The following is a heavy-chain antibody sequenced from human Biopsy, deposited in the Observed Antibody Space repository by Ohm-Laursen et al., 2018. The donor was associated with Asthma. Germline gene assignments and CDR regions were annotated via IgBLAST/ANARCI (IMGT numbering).Heavy chain of an antibody. V-gene: IGHV3-9*01. CDR1: GFTFGNYA. J-gene: IGHJ4*02. CDR3: AKGGWELLEANLDY. D-gene: IGHD2-15*01. Sequence: SLRLSCAASGFTFGNYAMHWVRQAPGKGLEWVAVITWNSGNIGYTDSVKGRFTISRDNAKNSLYLQMNSLRAEDTAVYYCAKGGWELLEANLDYWGQGTLVTVSS. CDR2: ITWNSGNI.